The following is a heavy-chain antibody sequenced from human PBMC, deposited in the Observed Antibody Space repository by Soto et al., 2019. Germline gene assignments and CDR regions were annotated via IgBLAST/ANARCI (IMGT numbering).Heavy chain of an antibody. Sequence: ASVKVSCRASGGTFSSYAISWLRQAPGQGLEWMGGIIPIFGTANYAQKFQGRVTITADESTSTAYMELSSLRSEDTAVYYCALLRGLWFGELDIDNWFEPWGQGTLVTVSS. J-gene: IGHJ5*02. CDR1: GGTFSSYA. V-gene: IGHV1-69*13. CDR3: ALLRGLWFGELDIDNWFEP. CDR2: IIPIFGTA. D-gene: IGHD3-10*01.